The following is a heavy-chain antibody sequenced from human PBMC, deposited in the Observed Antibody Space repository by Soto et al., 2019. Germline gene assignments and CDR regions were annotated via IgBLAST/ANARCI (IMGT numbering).Heavy chain of an antibody. Sequence: SETLSFTGDISVYSFSTVGGTWNWIRQSPSRGLEWLVRTYYSSKWYYDYAVSVRSRISINPDTSKNQFSLQLNSVTPEDTAVYYCVRLVGNSWLDYWGPGTLVTVSS. V-gene: IGHV6-1*01. CDR2: TYYSSKWYY. D-gene: IGHD6-13*01. J-gene: IGHJ4*02. CDR3: VRLVGNSWLDY. CDR1: VYSFSTVGGT.